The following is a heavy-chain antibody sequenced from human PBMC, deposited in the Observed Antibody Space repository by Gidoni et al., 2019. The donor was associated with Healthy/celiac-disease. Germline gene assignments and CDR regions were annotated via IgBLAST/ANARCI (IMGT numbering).Heavy chain of an antibody. V-gene: IGHV1-69*01. CDR3: ARDRGATVTMFVWREVEGVGWFDP. CDR2: IIPIFGTA. Sequence: QVQLVQPGAEVKKPGSSVKVSCKASGGTFSSYAISWVRQAPGQVLEWMGGIIPIFGTANYAQKFQGRVTITADESTSTAYMELSSLRSEDTAVYYCARDRGATVTMFVWREVEGVGWFDPWGQGTLVTVSS. D-gene: IGHD4-4*01. J-gene: IGHJ5*02. CDR1: GGTFSSYA.